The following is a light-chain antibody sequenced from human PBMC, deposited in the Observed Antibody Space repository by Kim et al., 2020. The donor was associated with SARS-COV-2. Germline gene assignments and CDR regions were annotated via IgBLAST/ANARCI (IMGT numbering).Light chain of an antibody. V-gene: IGKV3-20*01. CDR2: GAS. Sequence: EIVLTQSPGTLSLSPGGRATLSCRASQSVSSSYIAWYQQMPGQAPRLLIYGASTRATGIPDRFSGSGSETDFTLTISRLEPEDFAVYYCQHYATSLTFGGGTKVDIK. CDR3: QHYATSLT. CDR1: QSVSSSY. J-gene: IGKJ4*01.